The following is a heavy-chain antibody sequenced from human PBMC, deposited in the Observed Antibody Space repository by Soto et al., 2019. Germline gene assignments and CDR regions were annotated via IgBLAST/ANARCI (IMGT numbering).Heavy chain of an antibody. CDR3: ARRGPYNYGPRGSRVADY. CDR2: INADGSST. D-gene: IGHD5-18*01. CDR1: GFTFNDYW. J-gene: IGHJ4*02. Sequence: EVQLVESGGGLVQRGGSLRLSCEASGFTFNDYWMHWVRQVPGKGLVWVSRINADGSSTSYADSVKGRFTISRDNAKNTVYLLMNSLRAEDSAVYYCARRGPYNYGPRGSRVADYWGQGTLVTLSS. V-gene: IGHV3-74*01.